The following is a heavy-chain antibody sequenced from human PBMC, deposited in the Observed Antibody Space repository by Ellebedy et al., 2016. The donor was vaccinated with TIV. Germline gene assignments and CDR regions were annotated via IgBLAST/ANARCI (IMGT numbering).Heavy chain of an antibody. J-gene: IGHJ4*02. Sequence: MPGGSLRLSCSVSGVSISNYYWSWIRQPPGKGLEWIGYIYSSGSGEYNPSLKSRVTMSVDTSRGQFSLRLNSVTAADTAVYYCARSGGWYTPYDYWGQGTLVTVSS. CDR1: GVSISNYY. CDR3: ARSGGWYTPYDY. D-gene: IGHD6-19*01. V-gene: IGHV4-59*01. CDR2: IYSSGSG.